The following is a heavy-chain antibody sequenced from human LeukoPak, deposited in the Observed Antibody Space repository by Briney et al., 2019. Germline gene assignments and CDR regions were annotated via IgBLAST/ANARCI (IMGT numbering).Heavy chain of an antibody. CDR3: ARVGFTSSWSNFDY. CDR2: INPNGGGT. V-gene: IGHV1-2*06. CDR1: GYTFTVNY. D-gene: IGHD6-13*01. J-gene: IGHJ4*02. Sequence: ASVTVSCTASGYTFTVNYIHWVRQAPGQGLEWMGRINPNGGGTNYAQKFQGRVTMTGDTSISTAYMELSSLRSDDTAMYYCARVGFTSSWSNFDYWGQGTLVTVSS.